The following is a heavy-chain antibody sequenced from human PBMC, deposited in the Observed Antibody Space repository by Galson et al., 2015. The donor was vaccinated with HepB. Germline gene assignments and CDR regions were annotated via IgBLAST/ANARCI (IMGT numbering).Heavy chain of an antibody. D-gene: IGHD5-18*01. CDR3: ASGYNYGGSDYYGMDV. CDR1: GYSITRYG. J-gene: IGHJ6*02. CDR2: ISVYSGYT. V-gene: IGHV1-18*04. Sequence: SVKVSCKASGYSITRYGITWVRQAPGQGLERMGWISVYSGYTNCAQKNQGRVTMTIDTSTSTAYMELRSLRSGDTAVFFCASGYNYGGSDYYGMDVWGQGTTVTVSS.